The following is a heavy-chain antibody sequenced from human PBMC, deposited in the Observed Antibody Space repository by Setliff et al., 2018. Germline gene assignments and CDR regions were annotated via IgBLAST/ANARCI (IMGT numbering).Heavy chain of an antibody. Sequence: SETLSLTCAVYGGSFSGYYWSWIRQPPGKGLEWIGEINHSGSTNYNPSLKSRVTISVDTSKNQFSLKLSSVTAADTAVYYCARRYNFWSGYFDYWGQGTLVTISS. J-gene: IGHJ4*02. CDR1: GGSFSGYY. CDR3: ARRYNFWSGYFDY. CDR2: INHSGST. V-gene: IGHV4-34*01. D-gene: IGHD3-3*01.